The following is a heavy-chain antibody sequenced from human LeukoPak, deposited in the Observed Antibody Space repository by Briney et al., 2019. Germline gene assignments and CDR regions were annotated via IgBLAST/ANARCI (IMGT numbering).Heavy chain of an antibody. CDR3: AREGPYCSGGSCYRHFQY. Sequence: ASVKVSCKASGYTFTSYGISWVRQAPGQGLEWMGWISAYNGNTNYAQKLQGRVTMTTDTSTSTAYMELRSLRSDDTAVYYCAREGPYCSGGSCYRHFQYWGQGTLVTVSS. J-gene: IGHJ1*01. V-gene: IGHV1-18*01. CDR1: GYTFTSYG. CDR2: ISAYNGNT. D-gene: IGHD2-15*01.